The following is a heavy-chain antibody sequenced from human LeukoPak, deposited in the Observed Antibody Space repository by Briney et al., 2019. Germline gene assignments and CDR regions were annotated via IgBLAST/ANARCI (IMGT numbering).Heavy chain of an antibody. Sequence: ASVKVSCKASGYTFTGYYMHWVRQAPGQGLEWMGWINPNSGGTNYAQKFQGRVTMTRDTSISTAYMRLSRLRSDDTAVYYCARDLSPRYDFWSGYYPRGYWGQGTLVTVSS. CDR2: INPNSGGT. CDR1: GYTFTGYY. J-gene: IGHJ4*02. CDR3: ARDLSPRYDFWSGYYPRGY. D-gene: IGHD3-3*01. V-gene: IGHV1-2*02.